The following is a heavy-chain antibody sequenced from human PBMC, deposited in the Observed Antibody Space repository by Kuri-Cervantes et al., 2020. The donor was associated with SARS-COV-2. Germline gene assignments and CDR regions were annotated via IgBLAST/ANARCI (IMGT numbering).Heavy chain of an antibody. CDR3: ARDRGYYGSGSYYIRIYYYGMDV. J-gene: IGHJ6*02. Sequence: GESLKISCAASGFTFSSYEMNWVRQAPGKGLEWVSYISSSGSTIYYADSVKGRFTISRDNAKNSLYLQVNSLRAEDTAVYYCARDRGYYGSGSYYIRIYYYGMDVWGQGTTVTVSS. V-gene: IGHV3-48*03. CDR1: GFTFSSYE. CDR2: ISSSGSTI. D-gene: IGHD3-10*01.